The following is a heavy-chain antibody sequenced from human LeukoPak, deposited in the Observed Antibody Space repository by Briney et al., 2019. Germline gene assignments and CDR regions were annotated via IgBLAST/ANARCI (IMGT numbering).Heavy chain of an antibody. CDR3: ARDSSYGSGIGWFDP. Sequence: GGSLRLSCAASGFTFSSYSMNWVRQAPGKGLEWVSSISSSSSYIYYADSVKGRFTISRDNSKNTLYLQMNSLRAEDTAVYYCARDSSYGSGIGWFDPWGQGTLVTVSS. J-gene: IGHJ5*02. CDR2: ISSSSSYI. V-gene: IGHV3-21*04. CDR1: GFTFSSYS. D-gene: IGHD3-10*01.